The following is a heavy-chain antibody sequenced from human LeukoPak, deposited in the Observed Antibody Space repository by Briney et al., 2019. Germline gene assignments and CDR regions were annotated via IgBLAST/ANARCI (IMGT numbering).Heavy chain of an antibody. J-gene: IGHJ5*02. CDR2: VHTSGIT. Sequence: PSETLSLTCSISGASISSYYWSWIRQPAGKGLEWIGRVHTSGITNYNPSLKTRVTMSIDTSKNQFYLSLIPVTAADTAMYYCARDEKHGYGDYGVDPWGQGTLVTVSS. D-gene: IGHD4-17*01. V-gene: IGHV4-4*07. CDR3: ARDEKHGYGDYGVDP. CDR1: GASISSYY.